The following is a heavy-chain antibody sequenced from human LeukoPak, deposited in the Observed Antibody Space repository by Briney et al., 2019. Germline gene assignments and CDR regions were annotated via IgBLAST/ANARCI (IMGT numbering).Heavy chain of an antibody. Sequence: SETLSLTCSVSGGAIISYYWSWIRQPAGKGPEWIGRIYPTGNTDYNPSLKTRVTMSTDLSKKQFSLRLRSVTAADTAVYYCARLKFYDSTGYSPGYYMDVWGKGTAVAVSS. J-gene: IGHJ6*03. CDR1: GGAIISYY. CDR3: ARLKFYDSTGYSPGYYMDV. V-gene: IGHV4-4*07. CDR2: IYPTGNT. D-gene: IGHD3-22*01.